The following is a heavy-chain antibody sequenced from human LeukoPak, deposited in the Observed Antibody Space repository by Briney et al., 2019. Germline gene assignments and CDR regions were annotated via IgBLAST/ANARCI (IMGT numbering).Heavy chain of an antibody. CDR1: VFNFSSYG. Sequence: PGGSMRLSWAASVFNFSSYGMTWVRQAPGKGLNRVSYISTTSSTIYYADSLKGRFTMSRGNAKSSMYLQMDSLRDEDTSVYYCARGKEKWLDHFDYWGQGSLVTGSS. D-gene: IGHD6-19*01. CDR2: ISTTSSTI. CDR3: ARGKEKWLDHFDY. J-gene: IGHJ4*02. V-gene: IGHV3-48*02.